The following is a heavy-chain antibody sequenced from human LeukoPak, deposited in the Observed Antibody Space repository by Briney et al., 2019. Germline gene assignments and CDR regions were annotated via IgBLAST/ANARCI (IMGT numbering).Heavy chain of an antibody. CDR3: ARDQQQWLVWIDY. D-gene: IGHD6-19*01. CDR2: INPSGGST. J-gene: IGHJ4*02. V-gene: IGHV1-46*01. CDR1: GYTFTSYY. Sequence: ASVKVSCKASGYTFTSYYMHWVRQAPGQGLEWMGIINPSGGSTSYAQKFQGRVTMTRDMSTSTVYMELSSLRSDDTAVYYCARDQQQWLVWIDYWGQGTLVTVSS.